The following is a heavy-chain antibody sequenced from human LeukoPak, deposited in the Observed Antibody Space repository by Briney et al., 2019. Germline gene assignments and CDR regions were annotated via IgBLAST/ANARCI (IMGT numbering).Heavy chain of an antibody. CDR3: ARERHTFDP. D-gene: IGHD6-25*01. CDR2: ITSSSSYI. J-gene: IGHJ5*02. Sequence: GGSLRLSCAASGFTFSSYGMHWVRQAPGKGLEWVSSITSSSSYIYYADSVKGRFTISRDDAKNSLYLQMNSLRVEDTAVYYCARERHTFDPWGQGTLVTVSS. CDR1: GFTFSSYG. V-gene: IGHV3-21*01.